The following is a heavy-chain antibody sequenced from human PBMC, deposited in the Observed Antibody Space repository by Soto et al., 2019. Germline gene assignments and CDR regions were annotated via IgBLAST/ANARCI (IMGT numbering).Heavy chain of an antibody. CDR1: GGSISSSSYY. CDR2: IYYIGNT. J-gene: IGHJ4*02. Sequence: SETLSLTCTVSGGSISSSSYYWGWIRQPPGRGLEWIGSIYYIGNTNYNPSLKSRVTISLDTSKNQFSLKLSSVTAADTAVYYCARGPSGGSTRHWGQGTLVTVSS. D-gene: IGHD3-10*01. V-gene: IGHV4-39*07. CDR3: ARGPSGGSTRH.